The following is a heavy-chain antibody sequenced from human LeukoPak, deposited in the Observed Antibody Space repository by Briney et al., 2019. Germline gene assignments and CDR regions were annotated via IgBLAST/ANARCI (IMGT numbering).Heavy chain of an antibody. J-gene: IGHJ4*02. CDR1: GASISTNY. V-gene: IGHV4-4*07. CDR2: IYNSGNT. Sequence: SETLSLTCSVSGASISTNYWSWIRQPAGKGLEWIGRIYNSGNTNYSPSLESRVTVSADTSKNHFSLRLTSVTGADTAVYYCARGSFDSSGYYVFDYWGQGRLVTVSS. D-gene: IGHD3-22*01. CDR3: ARGSFDSSGYYVFDY.